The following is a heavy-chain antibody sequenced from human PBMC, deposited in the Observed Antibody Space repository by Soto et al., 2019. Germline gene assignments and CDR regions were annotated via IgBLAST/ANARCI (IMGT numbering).Heavy chain of an antibody. CDR3: ARAPYSSGWYAIGDYYGMDV. Sequence: GGSLRLSCAASGFTFSSYWMSWVRQAPGKGLEWVANIKQDGSEKYYVDSVKGRFTISRDNAKNSLYLQMNSLRAEDTAVYYCARAPYSSGWYAIGDYYGMDVWGQGTTVTVS. CDR1: GFTFSSYW. D-gene: IGHD6-19*01. CDR2: IKQDGSEK. V-gene: IGHV3-7*05. J-gene: IGHJ6*02.